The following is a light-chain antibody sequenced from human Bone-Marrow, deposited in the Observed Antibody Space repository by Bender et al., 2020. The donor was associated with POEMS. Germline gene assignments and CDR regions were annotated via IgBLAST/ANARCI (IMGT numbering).Light chain of an antibody. CDR2: DVS. CDR1: SSDVGGYNY. V-gene: IGLV2-14*03. Sequence: QSALTQPASVSGSPGQSITISCIGTSSDVGGYNYVSWYQKHPGKAPKLLIYDVSNRPSEIFARFSGSNSGNTASLTISGLQAEDESTYYCSSYTSTSVWVFGGGTKVTVL. CDR3: SSYTSTSVWV. J-gene: IGLJ3*02.